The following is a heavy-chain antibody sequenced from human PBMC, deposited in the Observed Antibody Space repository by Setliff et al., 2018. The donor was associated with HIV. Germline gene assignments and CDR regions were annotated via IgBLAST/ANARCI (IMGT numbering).Heavy chain of an antibody. D-gene: IGHD5-12*01. CDR2: IYPSDSDT. CDR1: KYSFDNYW. V-gene: IGHV5-51*01. J-gene: IGHJ4*02. Sequence: PGESLKISCKGSKYSFDNYWIGWVRQMPGKGLQYIGIIYPSDSDTRYSPSLQRQATLSADKSTSTVYLELTNLKASDSGVYYCARRGYSGFEGAWFDDWGQGTLVTV. CDR3: ARRGYSGFEGAWFDD.